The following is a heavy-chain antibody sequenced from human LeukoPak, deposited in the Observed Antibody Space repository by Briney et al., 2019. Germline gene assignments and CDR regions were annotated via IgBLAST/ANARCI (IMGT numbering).Heavy chain of an antibody. CDR2: IYYNGHT. CDR3: ARDRHWTNDWVFDY. V-gene: IGHV4-59*01. Sequence: KAAETLSLTRTVSGGSICTYYWSWIRQHPGKGLEWIGNIYYNGHTYYNPSLRSRATISVHTCKNQFSLKLSSVTAADTAVYYCARDRHWTNDWVFDYWGQGTLVTVSS. D-gene: IGHD1/OR15-1a*01. J-gene: IGHJ4*02. CDR1: GGSICTYY.